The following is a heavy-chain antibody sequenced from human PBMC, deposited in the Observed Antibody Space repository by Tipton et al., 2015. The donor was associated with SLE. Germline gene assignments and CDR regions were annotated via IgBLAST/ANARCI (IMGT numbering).Heavy chain of an antibody. D-gene: IGHD3-10*01. Sequence: TLSLTCTVSGGSTSSYYWSWIRQPPGKGLEWIGYIYYSGSTNYNPSLKSRVTISVDTSKNQFSLKLSSVTAADTAVYYCAKEVFGYFQHWGQGTLVTVSS. CDR1: GGSTSSYY. J-gene: IGHJ1*01. CDR3: AKEVFGYFQH. V-gene: IGHV4-59*01. CDR2: IYYSGST.